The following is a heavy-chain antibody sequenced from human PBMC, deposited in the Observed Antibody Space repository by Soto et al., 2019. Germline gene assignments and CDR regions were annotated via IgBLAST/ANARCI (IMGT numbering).Heavy chain of an antibody. Sequence: QVQLVESGGGVVQPGRSLRLSCAASGFTFSSYGMHWVRQAPGKGLEWVAVIWYDGSNKYYADSVKGRFPISRDNSKNTLYLQMNSLRAEDTAVYYCARDEHTGITGNTEFPDWYFDLWGRGTLVTVSS. D-gene: IGHD1-7*01. CDR3: ARDEHTGITGNTEFPDWYFDL. CDR2: IWYDGSNK. J-gene: IGHJ2*01. V-gene: IGHV3-33*01. CDR1: GFTFSSYG.